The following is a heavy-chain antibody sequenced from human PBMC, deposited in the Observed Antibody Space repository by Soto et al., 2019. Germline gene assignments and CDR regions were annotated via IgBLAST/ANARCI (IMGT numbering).Heavy chain of an antibody. Sequence: GASVKVSCKVSGYTLTELSMHWVRQAPGKGLEWMGGFDPEDGETIYAQKFQGRVTMTEDTSTDTAYMELSSLRSEDTAVYYCATLLRYTWNYEASAGDYFDYWG. CDR1: GYTLTELS. D-gene: IGHD1-7*01. CDR2: FDPEDGET. V-gene: IGHV1-24*01. J-gene: IGHJ4*01. CDR3: ATLLRYTWNYEASAGDYFDY.